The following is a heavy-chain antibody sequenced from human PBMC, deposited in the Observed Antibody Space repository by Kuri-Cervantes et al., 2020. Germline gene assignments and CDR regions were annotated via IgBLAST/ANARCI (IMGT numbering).Heavy chain of an antibody. CDR3: ARVGPVTKGRRGMDV. D-gene: IGHD4-11*01. Sequence: ASVKVSCKASDYSLSNYGVSWVRQAPGAGLEWMGWVSPFNGNTGYAQKFQGRVTMTRNTSISTAYMELSSLRSEDTAVYYCARVGPVTKGRRGMDVWGQGTTVTVSS. CDR1: DYSLSNYG. J-gene: IGHJ6*02. CDR2: VSPFNGNT. V-gene: IGHV1-8*02.